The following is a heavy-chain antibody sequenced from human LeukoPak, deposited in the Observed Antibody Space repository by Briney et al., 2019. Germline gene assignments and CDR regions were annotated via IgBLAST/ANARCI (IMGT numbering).Heavy chain of an antibody. CDR2: INHSGST. CDR3: ASESWFDY. J-gene: IGHJ4*02. Sequence: PSETLSLTCAVYGGSFSGYYWSWIRQPPGKGLEWIGEINHSGSTNYNPSLKSRVTISVDTSKNQFSLKLSSVTAADTAVYYCASESWFDYWGQGTLVTVSS. D-gene: IGHD6-13*01. V-gene: IGHV4-34*01. CDR1: GGSFSGYY.